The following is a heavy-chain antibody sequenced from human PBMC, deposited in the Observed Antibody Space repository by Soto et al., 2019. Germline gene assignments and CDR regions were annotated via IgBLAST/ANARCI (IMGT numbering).Heavy chain of an antibody. CDR1: GGSISSYY. CDR2: IYYSGSA. CDR3: ARDSSPIGSVVTAGAFDI. J-gene: IGHJ3*02. D-gene: IGHD2-15*01. Sequence: PSETLSLTCTVSGGSISSYYWNWVRQPPGRGLEWVGYIYYSGSANYNSSLKSRVSISVDTSKNQFSLRLTSVTAADTAVYYCARDSSPIGSVVTAGAFDIWGQGTMVT. V-gene: IGHV4-59*01.